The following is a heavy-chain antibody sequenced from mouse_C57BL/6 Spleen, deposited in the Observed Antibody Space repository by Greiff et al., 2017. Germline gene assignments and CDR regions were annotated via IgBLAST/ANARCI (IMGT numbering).Heavy chain of an antibody. J-gene: IGHJ3*01. D-gene: IGHD2-4*01. CDR2: ISDGGSYT. CDR3: ARGEDDYPFAY. CDR1: GFTFSSYA. Sequence: EVKVVESGGGLVKPGGSLKLSCAASGFTFSSYAMSWVRQTPEKRLEWVATISDGGSYTYYPDNVKGRFTISRDNAKNNLYLQMSHLKSEDTAMYYCARGEDDYPFAYWGQGTLVTVSA. V-gene: IGHV5-4*03.